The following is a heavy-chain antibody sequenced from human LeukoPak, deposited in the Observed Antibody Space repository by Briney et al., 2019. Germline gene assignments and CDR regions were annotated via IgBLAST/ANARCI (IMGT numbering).Heavy chain of an antibody. CDR2: IKPSGGST. Sequence: GASVRVSCKTSGYTFTNSGISWVRQAPGQGLEWMGIIKPSGGSTTYAQKFQGRVTMTRDMSTSTLYMELSSLRSEDTAVYYCARVRDGYNDAYDIWGQGTMVIVSS. D-gene: IGHD5-24*01. CDR1: GYTFTNSG. V-gene: IGHV1-46*01. J-gene: IGHJ3*02. CDR3: ARVRDGYNDAYDI.